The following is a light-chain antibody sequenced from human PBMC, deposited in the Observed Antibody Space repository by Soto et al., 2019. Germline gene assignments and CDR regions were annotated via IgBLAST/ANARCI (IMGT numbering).Light chain of an antibody. CDR1: SSDLGDYDY. J-gene: IGLJ2*01. CDR2: EVN. Sequence: QSALTQPPSASGSPGQSVTISCTGTSSDLGDYDYVSWYQQHPGKAPKLMIYEVNKRPSGVPYRFSGSKSGNTASLTVTGLQADDEADYYCSSYAGSNNLIFGGGTKLTVL. V-gene: IGLV2-8*01. CDR3: SSYAGSNNLI.